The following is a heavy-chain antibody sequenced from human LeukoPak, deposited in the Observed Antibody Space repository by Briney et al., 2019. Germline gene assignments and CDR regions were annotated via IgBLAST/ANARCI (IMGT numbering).Heavy chain of an antibody. V-gene: IGHV3-23*01. CDR2: ISGSGGST. CDR3: AKPETGYYYYYGMDV. D-gene: IGHD3-9*01. Sequence: GGSLRLSCAASGFTSSSYAMSWVRQAPGKGLEWVSAISGSGGSTYYADSVKGRFTISRDNSKNTLYLQMNSLRAEDTAVYYCAKPETGYYYYYGMDVWGQGTTVTVSS. J-gene: IGHJ6*02. CDR1: GFTSSSYA.